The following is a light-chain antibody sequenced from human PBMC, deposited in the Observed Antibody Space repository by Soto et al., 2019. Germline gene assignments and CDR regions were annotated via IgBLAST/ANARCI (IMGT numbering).Light chain of an antibody. Sequence: DIQLTQSPSFLSASVGDRVTITCRASQGIRNYLAWYQQKPGRAPKLLIYIASTLQSGVPSRFSGSYSGTDFTLTITSLQPEDFATYYCQHVNSYPITFGQGTRLEIK. CDR3: QHVNSYPIT. CDR2: IAS. CDR1: QGIRNY. J-gene: IGKJ5*01. V-gene: IGKV1-9*01.